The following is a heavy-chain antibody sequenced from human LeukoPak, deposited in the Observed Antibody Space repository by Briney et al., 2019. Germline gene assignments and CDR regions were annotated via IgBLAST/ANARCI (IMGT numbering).Heavy chain of an antibody. J-gene: IGHJ3*02. Sequence: SETLSLTCTVSGYSISSGYYWGWIRQPPGKGLEWIGSIYHSGSTYYNPSLKSRVTISVDTSKNQFPLKLSSVTAADTAVYYCARVVSVYYDSSGYYHAFDIWGQGTMVTVSS. V-gene: IGHV4-38-2*02. CDR1: GYSISSGYY. CDR3: ARVVSVYYDSSGYYHAFDI. CDR2: IYHSGST. D-gene: IGHD3-22*01.